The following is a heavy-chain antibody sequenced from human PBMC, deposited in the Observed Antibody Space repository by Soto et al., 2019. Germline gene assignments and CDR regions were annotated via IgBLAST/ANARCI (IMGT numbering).Heavy chain of an antibody. CDR2: IYYSGST. CDR3: ARYSSSWYFSFDY. J-gene: IGHJ4*02. D-gene: IGHD6-13*01. Sequence: TLSLTCTVSGGSISSGDYYWSWIRQPPGKGLEWIGYIYYSGSTYYNPSLKSRVTISVDTSKNQFSLKLSSVTAADTAVYYCARYSSSWYFSFDYWGQGTLVTVSS. V-gene: IGHV4-30-4*01. CDR1: GGSISSGDYY.